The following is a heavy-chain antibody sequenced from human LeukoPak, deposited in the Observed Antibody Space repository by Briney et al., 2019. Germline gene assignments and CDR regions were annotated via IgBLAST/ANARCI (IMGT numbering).Heavy chain of an antibody. CDR2: VNRDGSYT. CDR1: GFIFNSYW. V-gene: IGHV3-74*01. Sequence: PGGSLRLSCAASGFIFNSYWMQWVRQAPGKGLVWVSGVNRDGSYTNYADAVKGRFTISRDNAKNTLYLQMNSLRAEDTAVYYCARDLKSAFDYWGQGTLATVSS. J-gene: IGHJ4*02. CDR3: ARDLKSAFDY.